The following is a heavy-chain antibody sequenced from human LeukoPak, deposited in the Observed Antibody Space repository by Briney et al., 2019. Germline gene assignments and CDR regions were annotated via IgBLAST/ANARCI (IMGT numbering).Heavy chain of an antibody. J-gene: IGHJ6*03. Sequence: KTSETLSLTCTVSGGSISSYYWSWIRQPAGKGLEWIGRIYTSGSTNYNPSLKSRVTMSVDTSKNQFSLKLSSVTAADTAVYYCAREPRIAAAGRYYYYYYMDVWGKGTTVTVSS. V-gene: IGHV4-4*07. CDR3: AREPRIAAAGRYYYYYYMDV. CDR1: GGSISSYY. D-gene: IGHD6-13*01. CDR2: IYTSGST.